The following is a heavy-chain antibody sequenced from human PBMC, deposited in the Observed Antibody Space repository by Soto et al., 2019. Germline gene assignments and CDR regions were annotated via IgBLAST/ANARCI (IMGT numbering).Heavy chain of an antibody. V-gene: IGHV3-9*01. D-gene: IGHD6-19*01. CDR3: AKDTAVAGMGVYYYYYMDV. CDR1: GFTFDDYA. Sequence: EVQLVESGGGLIQPGRSLRLSCGASGFTFDDYAMHWVRQAPGKGLEWVSGISWNSGSIGYADSVKGRFPISRDYAKSSLYLQMNSLRAEDTALYYCAKDTAVAGMGVYYYYYMDVWGKGTTVTVSS. CDR2: ISWNSGSI. J-gene: IGHJ6*03.